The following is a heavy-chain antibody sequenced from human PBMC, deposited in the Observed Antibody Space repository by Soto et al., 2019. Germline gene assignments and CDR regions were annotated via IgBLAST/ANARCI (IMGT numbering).Heavy chain of an antibody. J-gene: IGHJ4*02. V-gene: IGHV3-74*01. CDR3: ATVFDV. D-gene: IGHD4-17*01. Sequence: GGSLRLSCAASGFTFGSHRIHWVRQAPGKGLEWVSRIDTDGGGTSYADSVKGRFTISTDNAENTVYLQMNGLRVEDTAVYYCATVFDVWGQGTLVTVSS. CDR2: IDTDGGGT. CDR1: GFTFGSHR.